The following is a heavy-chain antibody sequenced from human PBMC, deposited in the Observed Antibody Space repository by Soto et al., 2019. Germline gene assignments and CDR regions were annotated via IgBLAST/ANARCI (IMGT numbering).Heavy chain of an antibody. CDR1: GGSISSYY. Sequence: PSETLSLTCTVSGGSISSYYWSWIRQPPGKGLEWIGYIYYRGNTDYNPSLKSRVTISLDTPKNQFSLKLSSVTAADTAVYYCGRHPGYYDILTGYTTYYFDYWGQGILVTVSS. D-gene: IGHD3-9*01. CDR2: IYYRGNT. J-gene: IGHJ4*02. V-gene: IGHV4-59*08. CDR3: GRHPGYYDILTGYTTYYFDY.